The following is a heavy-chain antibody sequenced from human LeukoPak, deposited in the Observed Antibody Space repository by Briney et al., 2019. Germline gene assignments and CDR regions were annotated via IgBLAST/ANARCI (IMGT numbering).Heavy chain of an antibody. CDR1: GFTLSSNY. V-gene: IGHV3-53*01. CDR3: AYSGSHYHYFDS. J-gene: IGHJ4*02. Sequence: GGSLRLSCAASGFTLSSNYMSWVRQAPGKGLEWVSVIYSGGSTYYAESVRGRFTISRDNSKNTLHLQMNSLRAEDTAVYYCAYSGSHYHYFDSWGQGTLVTVSS. CDR2: IYSGGST. D-gene: IGHD1-26*01.